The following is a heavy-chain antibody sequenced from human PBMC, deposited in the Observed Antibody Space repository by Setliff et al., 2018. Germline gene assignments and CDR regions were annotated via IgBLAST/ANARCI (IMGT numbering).Heavy chain of an antibody. J-gene: IGHJ4*02. Sequence: NPSETLSLTCTVSGGSINSGVYYWGWIRRPPGKGLEWIGRIYHGGDTYYNASLKSRLTISVDTSKNQFSLKLRSVTDADTAVYYCARTGTYRYFDYWGQGALVTVS. CDR3: ARTGTYRYFDY. CDR1: GGSINSGVYY. D-gene: IGHD1-1*01. CDR2: IYHGGDT. V-gene: IGHV4-39*01.